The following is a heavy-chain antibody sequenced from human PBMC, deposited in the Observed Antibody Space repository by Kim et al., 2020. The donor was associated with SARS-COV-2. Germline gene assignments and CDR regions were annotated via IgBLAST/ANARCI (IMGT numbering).Heavy chain of an antibody. J-gene: IGHJ4*02. V-gene: IGHV3-30*18. CDR1: GFTFSSYG. CDR3: AKLRGLAGFDY. Sequence: GGSLRLSCAASGFTFSSYGMHWVRQAPGKGLEWVAVISYDGSNKYYADSVKGRFTISRDNSKNTLYLQMNSLRAEDTAVYYCAKLRGLAGFDYWGQGTLVTVSS. CDR2: ISYDGSNK. D-gene: IGHD6-19*01.